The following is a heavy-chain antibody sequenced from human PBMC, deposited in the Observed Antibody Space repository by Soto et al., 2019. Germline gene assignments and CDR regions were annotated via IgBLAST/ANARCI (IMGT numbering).Heavy chain of an antibody. V-gene: IGHV3-23*01. Sequence: GGSLRLSCAASGFTFSSCAMGWVRQAPGKGLEWVSDIIDSGGSTYYADYVKGRFTISRDNSKSTLYLQINSLRAEDTVLFYCAKGRSYYYYYGVDVWGQGTTVTVSS. CDR2: IIDSGGST. CDR3: AKGRSYYYYYGVDV. J-gene: IGHJ6*02. CDR1: GFTFSSCA.